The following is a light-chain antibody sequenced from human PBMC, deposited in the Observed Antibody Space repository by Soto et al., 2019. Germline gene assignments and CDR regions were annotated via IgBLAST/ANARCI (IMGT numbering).Light chain of an antibody. Sequence: EMVMTQSPATLYVSTGERATLSCRASQSFRGLLAWYQQKPGQAPSLLIYGAFTRATGIPARFSGTGSGTEFTLTISSLQSEDLALYYCQQYNDWPLTFGQGGNVDIK. V-gene: IGKV3-15*01. CDR3: QQYNDWPLT. CDR2: GAF. J-gene: IGKJ1*01. CDR1: QSFRGL.